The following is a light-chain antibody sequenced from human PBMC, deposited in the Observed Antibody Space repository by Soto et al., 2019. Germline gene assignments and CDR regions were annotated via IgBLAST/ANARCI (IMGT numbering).Light chain of an antibody. V-gene: IGKV3-20*01. J-gene: IGKJ2*01. CDR2: GAS. Sequence: EIVLTQSPGTLSLSPGERATLSCRASQRVSSSYLAWYQQKPGQAPRLLIYGASSRATGIPERFSGSGSGTDFNLTISRLEPEDFAVYYCQQYGSPPYTFGQGTKLEIK. CDR3: QQYGSPPYT. CDR1: QRVSSSY.